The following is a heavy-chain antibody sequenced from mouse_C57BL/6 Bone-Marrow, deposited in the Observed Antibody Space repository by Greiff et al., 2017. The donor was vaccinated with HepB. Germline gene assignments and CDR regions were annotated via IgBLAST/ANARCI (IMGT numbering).Heavy chain of an antibody. CDR3: ARWNSNFTRYYFDY. CDR1: GYTFTSYW. CDR2: IDPSDSYT. V-gene: IGHV1-69*01. Sequence: QVQLQQPGAELVLPGASVKLSCKASGYTFTSYWMHWVKQTPGQGLEWIGEIDPSDSYTNYNQKFKGKSTLTVDKSSSTAYMQLSSLTSEDSAVYYCARWNSNFTRYYFDYWGQGTTLTVSA. J-gene: IGHJ2*01. D-gene: IGHD2-5*01.